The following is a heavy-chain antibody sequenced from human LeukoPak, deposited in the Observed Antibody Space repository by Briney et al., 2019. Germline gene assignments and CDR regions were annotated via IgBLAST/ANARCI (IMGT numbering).Heavy chain of an antibody. CDR1: GFTFSNYV. Sequence: GGSLRLSCAASGFTFSNYVMTWVRQAQGKGLERVSVISGTGVSTYYADSVKGRFTMARDNSKNMVYLQMNSLRAEDTAVYYYASVTAVAVPFDFWGQGTLVTVSS. CDR2: ISGTGVST. D-gene: IGHD6-19*01. V-gene: IGHV3-23*01. J-gene: IGHJ4*02. CDR3: ASVTAVAVPFDF.